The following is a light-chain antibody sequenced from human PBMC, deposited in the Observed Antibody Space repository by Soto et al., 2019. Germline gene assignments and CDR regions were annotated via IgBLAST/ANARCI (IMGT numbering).Light chain of an antibody. CDR3: QQYYNTPHT. V-gene: IGKV4-1*01. CDR2: WAS. CDR1: QSAYHGSYYANY. J-gene: IGKJ2*01. Sequence: DIVMTQSPDSLAVYLGERATINSKTSQSAYHGSYYANYYISWYQQKPGQPPKLLIYWASTRESGVPDRFSASGSGTDFTLTISSLQAEDVAIYYCQQYYNTPHTFGQGTRLEIK.